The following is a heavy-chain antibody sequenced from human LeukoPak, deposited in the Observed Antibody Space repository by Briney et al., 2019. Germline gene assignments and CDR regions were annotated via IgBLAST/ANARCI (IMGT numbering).Heavy chain of an antibody. V-gene: IGHV4-59*08. CDR1: GGSPSSYY. CDR3: ASSAWGGGGFDY. Sequence: ETPSLTSAVPGGSPSSYYWSWIRHPPGQGLEWIGYIYYSGSTNYNPSLKSRVTISLDTSKNQFSLKLTSVTAADTAVYYCASSAWGGGGFDYWGQGTLVTVSS. D-gene: IGHD6-19*01. CDR2: IYYSGST. J-gene: IGHJ4*02.